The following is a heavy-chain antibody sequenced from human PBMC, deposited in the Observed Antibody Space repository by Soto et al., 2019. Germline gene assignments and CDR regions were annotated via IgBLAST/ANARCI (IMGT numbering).Heavy chain of an antibody. J-gene: IGHJ4*02. CDR3: ATSQKGYNWNYFDH. V-gene: IGHV4-39*01. CDR1: GASISGSYYY. CDR2: VFYTGFT. D-gene: IGHD1-20*01. Sequence: SETLSLTCAVSGASISGSYYYWAWLRQSPGKGPEWIGSVFYTGFTSYNPSLEGRVSVSVDTSKSQFSLKLSAVTAADTAVYYCATSQKGYNWNYFDHWGQGALVTVSS.